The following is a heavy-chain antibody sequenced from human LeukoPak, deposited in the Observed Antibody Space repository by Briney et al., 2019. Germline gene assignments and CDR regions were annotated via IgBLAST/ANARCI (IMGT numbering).Heavy chain of an antibody. D-gene: IGHD6-13*01. CDR3: ARPRAAAGVLALDY. V-gene: IGHV4-59*01. CDR1: GGSISSYY. J-gene: IGHJ4*02. Sequence: SETLSLTCTVSGGSISSYYRSWIRQPPGKGLEWIGYIYYSWSTNYNPSLKSRVTISVDTSKNQFSLKLSSVTAADTAVYYCARPRAAAGVLALDYWGQGSLVTVSS. CDR2: IYYSWST.